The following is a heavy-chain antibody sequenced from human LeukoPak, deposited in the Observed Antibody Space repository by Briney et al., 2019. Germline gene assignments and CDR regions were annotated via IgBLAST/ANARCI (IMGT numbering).Heavy chain of an antibody. Sequence: ASVKVSCKASGYTFTNYAMNWVRQAPGQGLEWMGWINPNTGNPTYAQGFAGRFVFSLDTSVTTTYLQISTLKAEDTAVYYCARRVKGHAFDNWGQGTMVTVSS. D-gene: IGHD2-21*01. CDR3: ARRVKGHAFDN. CDR1: GYTFTNYA. CDR2: INPNTGNP. J-gene: IGHJ3*02. V-gene: IGHV7-4-1*02.